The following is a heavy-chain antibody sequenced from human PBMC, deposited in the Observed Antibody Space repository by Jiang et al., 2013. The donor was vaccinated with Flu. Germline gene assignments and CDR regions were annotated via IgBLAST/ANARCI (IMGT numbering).Heavy chain of an antibody. CDR1: GGTFGSHA. D-gene: IGHD3-16*01. Sequence: SGAEVKEPGSSVKVSCKASGGTFGSHAINWVRQAPGQGLEWLGRIIPRVGAVNLSPKFQDRATLAADKSTSTTFMELISLTSEDTAMYFCAGGQGHSSDYWGQGTLVTVSS. CDR3: AGGQGHSSDY. J-gene: IGHJ4*02. CDR2: IIPRVGAV. V-gene: IGHV1-69*04.